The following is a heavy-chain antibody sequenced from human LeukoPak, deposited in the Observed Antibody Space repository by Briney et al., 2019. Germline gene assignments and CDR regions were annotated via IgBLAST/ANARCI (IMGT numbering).Heavy chain of an antibody. J-gene: IGHJ4*02. CDR1: GVSISSYF. CDR2: ALYTGST. D-gene: IGHD5-18*01. V-gene: IGHV4-59*01. Sequence: SETLSLICSVSGVSISSYFWSWIRQAPGKGLEWVGYALYTGSTEYNPALKSRVTISLDTSNNQFSLRLSSVTAADTAVYYCARDNGYSYDIDYWGQGRLVTVSS. CDR3: ARDNGYSYDIDY.